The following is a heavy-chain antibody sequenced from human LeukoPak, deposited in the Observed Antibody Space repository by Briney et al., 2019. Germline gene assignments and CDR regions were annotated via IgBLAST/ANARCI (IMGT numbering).Heavy chain of an antibody. CDR1: GGSISSYY. V-gene: IGHV4-59*08. D-gene: IGHD4-23*01. J-gene: IGHJ6*02. CDR2: IYYSGST. CDR3: ARHGYGGTYGMDV. Sequence: PSETPSLTCTVSGGSISSYYWSWIRQPPGKGPEGVGYIYYSGSTNYNPSLKSRVTISVDTSKNQFSLKLSSVTAADTAVYYCARHGYGGTYGMDVWGQGTTVTVSS.